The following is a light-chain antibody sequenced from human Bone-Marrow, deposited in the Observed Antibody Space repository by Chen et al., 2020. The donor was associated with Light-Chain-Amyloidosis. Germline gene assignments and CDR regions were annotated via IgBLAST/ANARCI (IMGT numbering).Light chain of an antibody. V-gene: IGLV3-25*03. CDR3: QSTDTNGVV. CDR1: ILAQHF. J-gene: IGLJ2*01. CDR2: KDS. Sequence: NELTQPPSVSVSPGQTARITCSGNILAQHFAYWYQQKPGQAPVAVMFKDSERPSGIPERFSGSSSGTLVTLAISGVQAEDEADYYCQSTDTNGVVFGGGTKLIVL.